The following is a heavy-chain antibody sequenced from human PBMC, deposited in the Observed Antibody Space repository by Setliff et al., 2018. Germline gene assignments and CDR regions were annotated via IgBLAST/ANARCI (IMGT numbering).Heavy chain of an antibody. CDR1: GFTFSSYA. CDR2: ISGSGGST. D-gene: IGHD1-7*01. J-gene: IGHJ4*02. Sequence: GGSLRLSCAASGFTFSSYAMSWVRQAPGKGLEWVSAISGSGGSTYYADSVKGRFTISRDNSKNTLYLQMDSLRADDTAVYYCTRSRGTTVYDYWGQGTLVTVSS. CDR3: TRSRGTTVYDY. V-gene: IGHV3-23*01.